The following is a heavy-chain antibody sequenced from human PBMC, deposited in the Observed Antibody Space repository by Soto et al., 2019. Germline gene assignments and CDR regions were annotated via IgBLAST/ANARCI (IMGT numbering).Heavy chain of an antibody. CDR3: ARVYRAAGDYYYYYYMDV. Sequence: AASVKVSCKASGYTFTSYDINWVRQATGQGLEWMGWMNPNSGNTGYAQKFQGRVTMTRNTSISTAYMELSSLRSEDTAVYYCARVYRAAGDYYYYYYMDVWGKGTTVTVSS. J-gene: IGHJ6*03. D-gene: IGHD6-13*01. CDR1: GYTFTSYD. V-gene: IGHV1-8*01. CDR2: MNPNSGNT.